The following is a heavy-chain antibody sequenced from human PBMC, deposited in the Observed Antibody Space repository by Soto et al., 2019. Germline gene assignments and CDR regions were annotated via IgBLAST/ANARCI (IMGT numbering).Heavy chain of an antibody. CDR1: GFTFSSYA. Sequence: GGSLRLSCAASGFTFSSYAMSWVRQAPGKGLEWVSAISGSGSSTYYADSVKGRFTISRDNSKNTLYLQMNSLRAEDTAVYYCAKDGDIVGATFMFDYWGQGTLVTVSS. J-gene: IGHJ4*02. V-gene: IGHV3-23*01. D-gene: IGHD1-26*01. CDR3: AKDGDIVGATFMFDY. CDR2: ISGSGSST.